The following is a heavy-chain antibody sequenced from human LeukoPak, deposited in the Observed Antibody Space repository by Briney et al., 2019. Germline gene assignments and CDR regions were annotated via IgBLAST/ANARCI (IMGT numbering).Heavy chain of an antibody. D-gene: IGHD5/OR15-5a*01. CDR2: IYPGDSDI. J-gene: IGHJ5*02. V-gene: IGHV5-51*01. CDR3: ARRGSTAEWFDP. CDR1: GYSFASYW. Sequence: GESLKISCKGSGYSFASYWIGWVRQMPGKGLEWMGIIYPGDSDIIYSPSFQGQVTISADKSISTAYLQWSSLKASDTAIYYCARRGSTAEWFDPWGQGTLVTVSS.